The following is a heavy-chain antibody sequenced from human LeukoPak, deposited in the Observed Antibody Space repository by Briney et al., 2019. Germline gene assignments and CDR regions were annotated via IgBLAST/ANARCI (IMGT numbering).Heavy chain of an antibody. V-gene: IGHV4-38-2*02. Sequence: SETLSLTCTVSGYSISSGYYWGWIRQPPGKGLEWIGSIYHSGNTYYKPSLKSRVTLSVDTSKHQFSLRLTSVTAADTAVYYCAAIQRGSHRGTDYWGQGTLVTVSS. J-gene: IGHJ4*02. CDR3: AAIQRGSHRGTDY. CDR2: IYHSGNT. CDR1: GYSISSGYY. D-gene: IGHD3-16*01.